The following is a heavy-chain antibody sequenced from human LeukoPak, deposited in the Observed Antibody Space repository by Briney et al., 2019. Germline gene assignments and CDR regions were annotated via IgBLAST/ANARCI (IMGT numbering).Heavy chain of an antibody. CDR1: GYTLRRYG. D-gene: IGHD3/OR15-3a*01. V-gene: IGHV1-18*01. CDR3: ARDKPGLISGLDINPPFDYYYMDV. CDR2: ISAYNGHT. J-gene: IGHJ6*03. Sequence: ASVKVSCKAFGYTLRRYGISWVRQAPGQGLEWMGWISAYNGHTKSAQKFQDRVTITTDTSTSTAFMELRSLRSDDTAVYYCARDKPGLISGLDINPPFDYYYMDVWGKGTTVTVSS.